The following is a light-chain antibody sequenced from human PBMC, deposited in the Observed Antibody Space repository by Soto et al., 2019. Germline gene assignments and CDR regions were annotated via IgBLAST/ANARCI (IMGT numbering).Light chain of an antibody. CDR1: QGISNY. CDR3: RIYDSVPVI. J-gene: IGKJ3*01. CDR2: DAS. Sequence: DIQMTQSPSSLSASVGDRVTITCRASQGISNYLAWYQQKPGKPPKFLIYDASTLQSGVPSRFSGSGSGTDFTLPISSLKHEAVTTYYCRIYDSVPVIFGPGPKEDI. V-gene: IGKV1-27*01.